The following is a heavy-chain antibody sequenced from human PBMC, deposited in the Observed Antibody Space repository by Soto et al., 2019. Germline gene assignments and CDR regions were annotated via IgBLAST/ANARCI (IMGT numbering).Heavy chain of an antibody. CDR2: ISASSSYI. CDR3: ARGSIVATSLTPFDF. Sequence: EVQLVESGGGLVKPGGSLRLSCAASGFTFSSYSMNWVPQAPGKGLEWVSSISASSSYIYYADSVKGRFTVSRDNAKNSLYLQINSLRDEDTAVYYCARGSIVATSLTPFDFWGQGTLVIVSS. D-gene: IGHD5-12*01. J-gene: IGHJ4*02. CDR1: GFTFSSYS. V-gene: IGHV3-21*01.